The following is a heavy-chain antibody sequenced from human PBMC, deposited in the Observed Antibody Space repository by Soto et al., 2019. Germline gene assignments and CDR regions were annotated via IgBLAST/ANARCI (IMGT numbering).Heavy chain of an antibody. V-gene: IGHV4-34*01. J-gene: IGHJ4*02. CDR2: INHSGST. D-gene: IGHD6-13*01. CDR3: ARGGRPGSQRLVPGRREYYFDY. Sequence: QVQLQQWGAGLLKPSETLSLTCSVYGGSFSGYYWSWMRQPPGKGLDWIGEINHSGSTNYNPSLKSRVTTSVDTSKNQFSLKLSSVTAADTAVYYGARGGRPGSQRLVPGRREYYFDYWGQGTLVTVSS. CDR1: GGSFSGYY.